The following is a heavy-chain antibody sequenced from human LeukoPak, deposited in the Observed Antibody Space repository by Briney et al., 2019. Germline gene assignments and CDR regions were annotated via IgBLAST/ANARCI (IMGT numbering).Heavy chain of an antibody. CDR3: TTDRGRWRVTRYGY. V-gene: IGHV3-23*01. D-gene: IGHD2-21*02. CDR1: GFTFSSYA. Sequence: GGSLRLSCAASGFTFSSYAMSWVRQAPGKGLEWVSAISGSGGSTYYADSVKGRFTISRDNSKNTLYLQMNSLKTEDTAVYYCTTDRGRWRVTRYGYWGQGTLVTVSS. CDR2: ISGSGGST. J-gene: IGHJ4*02.